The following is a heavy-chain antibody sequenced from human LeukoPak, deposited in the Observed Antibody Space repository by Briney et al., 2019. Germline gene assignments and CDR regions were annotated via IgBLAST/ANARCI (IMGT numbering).Heavy chain of an antibody. V-gene: IGHV1-18*01. D-gene: IGHD6-19*01. CDR3: ARGMDSSGWYLVDY. CDR2: ISAYNGNT. CDR1: GYTFTSYG. Sequence: GASVKVSCKASGYTFTSYGISWVRQAPGQGLEWMGWISAYNGNTNYAQKLQGRVTMTTDTSTSAAYMELRSLRSDDTAVYYCARGMDSSGWYLVDYWGQGTLVTVSS. J-gene: IGHJ4*02.